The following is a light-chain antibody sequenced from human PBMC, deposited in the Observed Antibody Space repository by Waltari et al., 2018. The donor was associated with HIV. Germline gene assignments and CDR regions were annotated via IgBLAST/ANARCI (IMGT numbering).Light chain of an antibody. CDR1: SSDMSEYSY. CDR2: GVN. Sequence: QSALTQPPSASGSPGQSITIPCTGTSSDMSEYSYVSWYQHHPGRAPKLIIFGVNERPSGVPDRFSGSRSGYSASLTVSGLQAEDEADYYCASYRGISNPYVFGTGTKVTVL. V-gene: IGLV2-8*01. J-gene: IGLJ1*01. CDR3: ASYRGISNPYV.